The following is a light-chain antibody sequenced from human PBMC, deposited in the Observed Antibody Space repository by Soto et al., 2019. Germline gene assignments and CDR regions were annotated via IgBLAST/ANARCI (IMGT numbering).Light chain of an antibody. Sequence: QLVLTQPPSVSGAPGQRVTISCTGSSSNIGAGYDVHWYQQLPGTAPKLLIYGNSNRPSGVPDRFSGSKSGTSASLAITKLQAEDEADYYCQSYDSSLSVVFGGGTKLTVL. CDR1: SSNIGAGYD. J-gene: IGLJ2*01. CDR2: GNS. V-gene: IGLV1-40*01. CDR3: QSYDSSLSVV.